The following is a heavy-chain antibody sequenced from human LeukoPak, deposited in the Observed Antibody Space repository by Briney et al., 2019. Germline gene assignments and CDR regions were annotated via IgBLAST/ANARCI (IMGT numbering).Heavy chain of an antibody. CDR3: ARDQSSSWYNFDY. V-gene: IGHV3-21*01. D-gene: IGHD6-13*01. J-gene: IGHJ4*02. Sequence: GGSLRLSCAASGFTFSSYSMNWVRQAPGKGLEWVSSISSSSSYIYYADSVEGRFTISRDNAKNSLCLQMNSLRAEDTAVYYCARDQSSSWYNFDYWGQGTLVTVSS. CDR1: GFTFSSYS. CDR2: ISSSSSYI.